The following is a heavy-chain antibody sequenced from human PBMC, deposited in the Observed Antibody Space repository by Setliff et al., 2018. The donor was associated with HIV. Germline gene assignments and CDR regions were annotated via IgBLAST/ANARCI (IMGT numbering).Heavy chain of an antibody. V-gene: IGHV3-23*01. Sequence: GGSLRLSCAASGFTFSNCHMTWVRQAPGKGLEWVSAISDSGVTTYYADSVKGRFTISRDNSKNTLYLQMDSLRVEDTALYYCAKQGLISSTYALDIWGQGTAVTVSS. D-gene: IGHD3-16*02. J-gene: IGHJ3*02. CDR2: ISDSGVTT. CDR3: AKQGLISSTYALDI. CDR1: GFTFSNCH.